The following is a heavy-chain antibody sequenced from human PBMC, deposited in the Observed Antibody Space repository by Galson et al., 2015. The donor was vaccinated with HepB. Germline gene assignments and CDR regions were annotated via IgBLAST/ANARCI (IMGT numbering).Heavy chain of an antibody. D-gene: IGHD6-6*01. CDR2: IDPSDSYT. CDR3: ARPQLGPNYYYYYGMDG. Sequence: QSGAEVKKPGESLRISFKGSGFSFANHWINWVRQMPGKGLEWMGRIDPSDSYTNYSPSFQGHVTISADKSISTAYLQWSSLKASDTAMYDCARPQLGPNYYYYYGMDGWGQGTTVTVSS. V-gene: IGHV5-10-1*01. J-gene: IGHJ6*02. CDR1: GFSFANHW.